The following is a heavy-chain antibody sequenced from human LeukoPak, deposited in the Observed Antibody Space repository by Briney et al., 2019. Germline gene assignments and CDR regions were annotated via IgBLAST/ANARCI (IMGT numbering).Heavy chain of an antibody. J-gene: IGHJ4*02. Sequence: SETLSLTCTVSGGSISSYYWSWIRQPPGKGLEWSGYIYYSGSTNYNPSLKSRATISVDTSKNQFSLKLSSVTAADTAVYYCARSTVVTPTLDYWGQGTLVTVSS. CDR1: GGSISSYY. V-gene: IGHV4-59*01. CDR2: IYYSGST. CDR3: ARSTVVTPTLDY. D-gene: IGHD4-23*01.